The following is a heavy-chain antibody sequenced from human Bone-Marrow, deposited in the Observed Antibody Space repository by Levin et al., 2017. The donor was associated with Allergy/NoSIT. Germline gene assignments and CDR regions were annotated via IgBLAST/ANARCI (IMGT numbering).Heavy chain of an antibody. CDR2: ISGDADMT. V-gene: IGHV3-23*01. D-gene: IGHD6-19*01. J-gene: IGHJ4*02. CDR1: GFPFHTSA. CDR3: AKGSSGWFQETDS. Sequence: GESLKISCTASGFPFHTSAMTWVRQAPGQGLGWVSSISGDADMTSYADSVKGRFTVSRDNSKNMLFLQMDNLRVEDTAVFYCAKGSSGWFQETDSWGQGTLLTVSS.